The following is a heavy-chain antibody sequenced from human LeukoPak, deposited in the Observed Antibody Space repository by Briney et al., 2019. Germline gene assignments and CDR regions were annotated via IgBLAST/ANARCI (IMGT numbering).Heavy chain of an antibody. CDR3: GRTTADYVYYGMDV. Sequence: ASVKVSCKASGYSFTRYAMYWVRQAPGQRLEWMGWINTGNGNTKYSQKFQGRVTITRDTSASTAHMELHSLRSEDTAVYYCGRTTADYVYYGMDVWGQGTTVTVSS. J-gene: IGHJ6*02. D-gene: IGHD4-17*01. V-gene: IGHV1-3*04. CDR2: INTGNGNT. CDR1: GYSFTRYA.